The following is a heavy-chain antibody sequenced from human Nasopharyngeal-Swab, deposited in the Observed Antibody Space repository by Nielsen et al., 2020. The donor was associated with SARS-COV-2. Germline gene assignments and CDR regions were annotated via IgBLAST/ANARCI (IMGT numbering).Heavy chain of an antibody. Sequence: GGSLRLSCAASGFTFSSYAMSWVRQAPGKGLEWVSSISGSGGSTYYADSVKGRFTISRDNSKNTLYLQMNSLRAEDTAVYYCAKNCSGGSCLTPRGQGTLVTVSS. J-gene: IGHJ5*02. V-gene: IGHV3-23*01. D-gene: IGHD2-15*01. CDR3: AKNCSGGSCLTP. CDR1: GFTFSSYA. CDR2: ISGSGGST.